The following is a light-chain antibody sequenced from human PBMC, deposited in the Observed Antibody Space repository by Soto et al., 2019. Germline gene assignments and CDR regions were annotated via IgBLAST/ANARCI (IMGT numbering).Light chain of an antibody. CDR3: QQGDSVSIS. CDR2: AAS. V-gene: IGKV1-12*01. CDR1: QGISSW. Sequence: DIQMTQSPSSVSASVGDRVTITCRASQGISSWFAWYQQKPGRVPKLLIYAASILQSGVPSRFRGSGSVTDFTLTLSRLQPEDFANYYCQQGDSVSISFGQATRLEIE. J-gene: IGKJ5*01.